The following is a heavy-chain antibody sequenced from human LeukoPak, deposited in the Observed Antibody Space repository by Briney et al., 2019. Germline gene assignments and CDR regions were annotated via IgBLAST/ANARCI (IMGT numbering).Heavy chain of an antibody. CDR3: AKDPHFDFWSGYYPFDY. V-gene: IGHV3-23*01. CDR1: GFTFSSCG. J-gene: IGHJ4*02. CDR2: ISGSDDGT. Sequence: GGSLRLSCAASGFTFSSCGMTWVRQAPGKGLEWVSSISGSDDGTYYADSVKGRFTISRDNSKNTLYLQMNSLRAEDTAVYYCAKDPHFDFWSGYYPFDYWGQGTLVTVSS. D-gene: IGHD3-3*01.